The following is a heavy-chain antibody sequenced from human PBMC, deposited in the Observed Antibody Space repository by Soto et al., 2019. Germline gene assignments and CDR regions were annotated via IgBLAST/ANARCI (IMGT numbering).Heavy chain of an antibody. Sequence: SETLSLTCAVYGGSFSGYYWSWIRQPPGKGLEWIGEINHSGSTNYNPSLKNRVTISVDTSKNQFSLKLSSVTAADTAVYYCARDYCSGGSCYSFYYGMDVWGQGTTVTVSS. D-gene: IGHD2-15*01. CDR2: INHSGST. V-gene: IGHV4-34*01. CDR1: GGSFSGYY. J-gene: IGHJ6*02. CDR3: ARDYCSGGSCYSFYYGMDV.